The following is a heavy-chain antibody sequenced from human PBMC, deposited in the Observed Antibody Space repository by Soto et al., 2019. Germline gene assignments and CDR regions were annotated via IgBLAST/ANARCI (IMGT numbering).Heavy chain of an antibody. D-gene: IGHD2-2*01. V-gene: IGHV3-30-3*01. CDR3: ARASRLTGYCSSTSCLPYGMDV. Sequence: PGGSLRLSCAASGFTFSSYAMHWVRQAPGKRLEWVAVISYDGSNKYYADSVKGRFTISRDNSKNTLYLQMNSLRAEDTAVYYCARASRLTGYCSSTSCLPYGMDVWGQGTTVTVSS. J-gene: IGHJ6*02. CDR1: GFTFSSYA. CDR2: ISYDGSNK.